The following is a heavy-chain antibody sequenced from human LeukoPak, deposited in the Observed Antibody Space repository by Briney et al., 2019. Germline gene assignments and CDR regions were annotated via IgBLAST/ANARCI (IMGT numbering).Heavy chain of an antibody. CDR3: ARVSYSRHYYDSSGYYYDGVDY. Sequence: PGGSLRPSCAASGFTFSSYGMHWVRQAPGKGLEWVAVIWYDGSNKYYADSVKGRFTISRDNSKNTLYLQMNSLRAEDTAVDYCARVSYSRHYYDSSGYYYDGVDYWGQGTLVTVSS. D-gene: IGHD3-22*01. CDR2: IWYDGSNK. CDR1: GFTFSSYG. J-gene: IGHJ4*02. V-gene: IGHV3-33*01.